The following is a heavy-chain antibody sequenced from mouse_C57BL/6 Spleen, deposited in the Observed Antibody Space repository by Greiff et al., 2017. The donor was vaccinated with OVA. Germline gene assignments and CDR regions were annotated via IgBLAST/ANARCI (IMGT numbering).Heavy chain of an antibody. J-gene: IGHJ1*03. D-gene: IGHD1-1*01. CDR3: ASDRDGTVEGYFDV. CDR1: GFTFSSYA. CDR2: ISAGGSYT. V-gene: IGHV5-4*01. Sequence: EVQRVESGGVLVKPGGSLKLSCAASGFTFSSYAMSWVRQTPEKRLEWVATISAGGSYTYYPDNVKGRFTISSDNAKNNRYLQMSHLKSEDTAMYYCASDRDGTVEGYFDVWGTGTTVTVSS.